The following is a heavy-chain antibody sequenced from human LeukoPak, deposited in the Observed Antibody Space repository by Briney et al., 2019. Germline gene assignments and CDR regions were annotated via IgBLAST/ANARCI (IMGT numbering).Heavy chain of an antibody. CDR1: GFIFDDYA. CDR2: ISWNSGSI. Sequence: SLRLSCEASGFIFDDYAMHWVRQAPGKGLEGVSGISWNSGSIGYAASVKGRFTISRDNAKNSLSLQMNSLRAEDTAFYYCAKDVFDFGGYFDLWGRGTLVTVSS. J-gene: IGHJ2*01. V-gene: IGHV3-9*01. D-gene: IGHD3-16*01. CDR3: AKDVFDFGGYFDL.